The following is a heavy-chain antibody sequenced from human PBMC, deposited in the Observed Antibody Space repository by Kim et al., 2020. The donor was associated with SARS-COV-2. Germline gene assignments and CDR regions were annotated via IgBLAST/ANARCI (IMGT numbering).Heavy chain of an antibody. CDR2: NYRSGST. CDR3: ARGRRGGVVGAYYCMD. V-gene: IGHV4-30-2*01. D-gene: IGHD3-16*01. J-gene: IGHJ6*03. CDR1: GGSISSGDYS. Sequence: SETLSLTCAVSGGSISSGDYSWSWLRQPPEKRLEWIGYNYRSGSTYYHPSLKSRVTIAVDRTKNQSSMMLTSVTAAATAVYYGARGRRGGVVGAYYCMD.